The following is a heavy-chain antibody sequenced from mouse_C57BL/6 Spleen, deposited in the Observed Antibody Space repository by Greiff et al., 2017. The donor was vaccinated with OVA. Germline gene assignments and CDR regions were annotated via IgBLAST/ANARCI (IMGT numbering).Heavy chain of an antibody. CDR2: IDPETGGT. CDR1: GYTFTDYE. Sequence: VQLQQSGAELVRPGASVTLSCKASGYTFTDYEMHWVKQTPVHGLEWIGAIDPETGGTAYNQKFKGKAILTADKSSSTAYMALRSLTSEDSAVYYCTRSWDLYYFDYWGQGTTLTVSS. CDR3: TRSWDLYYFDY. J-gene: IGHJ2*01. D-gene: IGHD4-1*01. V-gene: IGHV1-15*01.